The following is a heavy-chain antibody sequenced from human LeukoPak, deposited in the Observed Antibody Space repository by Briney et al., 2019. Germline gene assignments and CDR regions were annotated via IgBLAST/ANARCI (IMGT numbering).Heavy chain of an antibody. Sequence: GGSLRLSRAASGFTFDNYAMHWVRQAPGTGLEWVSLISGDGGNTYYADSVKGRFTISRDNSKNSLYLQMNSLRTEDTALYYGAKVRYRGSYFEYWGQGTLVTVSS. CDR2: ISGDGGNT. J-gene: IGHJ4*02. D-gene: IGHD1-26*01. V-gene: IGHV3-43*02. CDR1: GFTFDNYA. CDR3: AKVRYRGSYFEY.